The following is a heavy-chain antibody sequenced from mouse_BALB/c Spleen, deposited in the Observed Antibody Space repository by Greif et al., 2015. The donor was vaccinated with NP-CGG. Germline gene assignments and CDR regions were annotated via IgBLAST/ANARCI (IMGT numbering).Heavy chain of an antibody. CDR1: GFDFSRYW. CDR2: INPDSSTI. V-gene: IGHV4-1*02. Sequence: EVKLQESGGGLVQPGGSLRLSCAASGFDFSRYWMSWVRQAPGKGLEWIGVINPDSSTINYTPSLKDKFIISRDNAKNTLYLQMSKVRSEDTALYYCARRYYYGRYFDVWGAGTTVTVSS. D-gene: IGHD1-1*01. J-gene: IGHJ1*01. CDR3: ARRYYYGRYFDV.